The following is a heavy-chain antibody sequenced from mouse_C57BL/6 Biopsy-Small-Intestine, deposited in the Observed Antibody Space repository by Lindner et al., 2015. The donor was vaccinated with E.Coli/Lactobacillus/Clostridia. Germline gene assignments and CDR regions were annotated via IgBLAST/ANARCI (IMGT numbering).Heavy chain of an antibody. J-gene: IGHJ1*03. CDR3: ATRATVVATWYFDV. Sequence: VQLQESGPELVKPGASVKISCKASGYAFSNSWMNWVKQRPGKGLEWIGRIHPGDGDINYNGKFKGKATLTADKSSSTAYMQLSSLTSEDSAAYFCATRATVVATWYFDVWGTGTTVTVSS. D-gene: IGHD1-1*01. CDR2: IHPGDGDI. CDR1: GYAFSNSW. V-gene: IGHV1-82*01.